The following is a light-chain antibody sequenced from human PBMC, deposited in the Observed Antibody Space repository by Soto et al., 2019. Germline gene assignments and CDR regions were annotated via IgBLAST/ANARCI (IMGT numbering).Light chain of an antibody. CDR1: SSDVGIYNY. J-gene: IGLJ1*01. CDR3: SSYTTSSTRV. CDR2: EVT. Sequence: QSALTQPASVSGSPGQSIAISCTGSSSDVGIYNYVSWYQQHPGKVPKLIIYEVTNRPSGVSNRFSGSKSGNTASLTISGLQVEDEADYYCSSYTTSSTRVFGTGTKGTVL. V-gene: IGLV2-14*01.